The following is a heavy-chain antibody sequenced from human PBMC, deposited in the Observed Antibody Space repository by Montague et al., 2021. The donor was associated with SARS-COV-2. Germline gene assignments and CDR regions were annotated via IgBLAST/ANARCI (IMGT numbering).Heavy chain of an antibody. CDR1: GFTFSSYE. D-gene: IGHD3-9*01. J-gene: IGHJ4*02. V-gene: IGHV3-48*03. CDR3: ARDCAYYDILTGYSPKGGFDY. CDR2: ISSSGSTI. Sequence: SLRFSCAASGFTFSSYEMNWVRQAPGKGLEWVSYISSSGSTIYYADSVKGRFTISRDNAKNSLYLQMNSLRAEDTAVYYCARDCAYYDILTGYSPKGGFDYWGQGTLVTVSS.